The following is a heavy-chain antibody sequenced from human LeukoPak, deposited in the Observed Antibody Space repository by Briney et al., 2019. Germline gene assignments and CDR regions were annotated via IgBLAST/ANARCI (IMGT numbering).Heavy chain of an antibody. V-gene: IGHV3-21*01. CDR3: ARDQGGVGY. J-gene: IGHJ4*02. D-gene: IGHD3-16*01. CDR2: ISSSSSYI. CDR1: GFTLSSYS. Sequence: GGSLRLSCAASGFTLSSYSMHWVRQAPGKGLEWVSSISSSSSYIYYADLVKGRVTISRDNAKKSLYLQMNSLRAEDTAVYYCARDQGGVGYWGQGTLVTVSS.